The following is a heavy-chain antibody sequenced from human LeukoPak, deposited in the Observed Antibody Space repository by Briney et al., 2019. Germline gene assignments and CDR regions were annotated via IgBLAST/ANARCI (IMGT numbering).Heavy chain of an antibody. CDR1: GFPFSSYV. J-gene: IGHJ4*02. CDR3: ARLYTATGDS. Sequence: GGSLRLSCAASGFPFSSYVMYWVRQAPGKGLEWVSYISSTGNTIYYADPVKGRFTISRDNAKTSLFLQMNSLRAEDTAVYYCARLYTATGDSWGQGTLVTVSS. V-gene: IGHV3-48*03. D-gene: IGHD5-18*01. CDR2: ISSTGNTI.